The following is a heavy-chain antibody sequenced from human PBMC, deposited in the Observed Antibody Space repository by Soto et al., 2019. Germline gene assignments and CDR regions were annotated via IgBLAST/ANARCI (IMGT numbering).Heavy chain of an antibody. V-gene: IGHV1-69*01. CDR1: GGTFSSYA. D-gene: IGHD1-1*01. CDR3: TGDKEMGTMTRVVY. Sequence: QVQLVQSGTEVKKPGCSVKVSCKASGGTFSSYAISWVRQAPGQGLEWMGGIIPMFNTTNYSQRFQGRVTITANQHTSGGGWELYSRRSEGVAEYDCTGDKEMGTMTRVVYWGHRTLVTVPS. J-gene: IGHJ4*01. CDR2: IIPMFNTT.